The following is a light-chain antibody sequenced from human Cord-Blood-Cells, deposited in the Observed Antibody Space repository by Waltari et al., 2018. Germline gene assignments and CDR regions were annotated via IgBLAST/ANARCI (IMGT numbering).Light chain of an antibody. Sequence: EIVLTQSPATLSLSPGERATLSCRARQSVSSYLAWYQQKPGQAPRLLIYDAPNRATGIPARFSGSGSGTDFTLTISSLEPEDFAVYYCQQRSNWYTFGQGTKLEIK. CDR2: DAP. CDR3: QQRSNWYT. CDR1: QSVSSY. J-gene: IGKJ2*01. V-gene: IGKV3-11*01.